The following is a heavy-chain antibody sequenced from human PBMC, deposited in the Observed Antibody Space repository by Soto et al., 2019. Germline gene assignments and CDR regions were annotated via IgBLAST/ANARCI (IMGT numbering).Heavy chain of an antibody. CDR1: GDTFSYYS. V-gene: IGHV1-69*02. D-gene: IGHD3-10*01. Sequence: QVQLVQSGAEVKKPGSSVKVSCKASGDTFSYYSVHWVRQAPGLGLEWMGRVIPMLSMSNYAQKFQGRVTISADKSTSTAVMVLSSLRSEDTAMYYCATSYVSGSRAFEYWGQGALVTVSS. J-gene: IGHJ4*02. CDR2: VIPMLSMS. CDR3: ATSYVSGSRAFEY.